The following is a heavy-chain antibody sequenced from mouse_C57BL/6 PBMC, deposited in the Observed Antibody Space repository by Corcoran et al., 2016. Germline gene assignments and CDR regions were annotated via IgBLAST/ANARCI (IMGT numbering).Heavy chain of an antibody. D-gene: IGHD2-5*01. V-gene: IGHV9-3*01. CDR3: ARGSNDYFDY. CDR1: GYTFTTYG. J-gene: IGHJ2*01. Sequence: QIQLVQSGPELKKPGETVKISCKDSGYTFTTYGVSWVKQAPGKGLKWMGWINTYSGVPTYADDFKGRFAFSLETTASTAYLQISNLKNEDTATYFCARGSNDYFDYWGQGTTLTVSS. CDR2: INTYSGVP.